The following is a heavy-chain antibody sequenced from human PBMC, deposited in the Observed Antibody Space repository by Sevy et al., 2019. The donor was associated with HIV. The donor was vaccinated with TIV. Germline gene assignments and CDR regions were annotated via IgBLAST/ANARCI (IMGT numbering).Heavy chain of an antibody. D-gene: IGHD3-10*01. Sequence: GGSLRLSCAASGFTFSSYAMHWVRQAPGKGLEWGAVISYDGSNKYYADSVKGRFTISRDNSKNKLYLQMNSLRAEDTAVYYCARDSTYGSGSYYNGEFDYWGQGTLVTVSS. CDR3: ARDSTYGSGSYYNGEFDY. CDR1: GFTFSSYA. CDR2: ISYDGSNK. V-gene: IGHV3-30*04. J-gene: IGHJ4*02.